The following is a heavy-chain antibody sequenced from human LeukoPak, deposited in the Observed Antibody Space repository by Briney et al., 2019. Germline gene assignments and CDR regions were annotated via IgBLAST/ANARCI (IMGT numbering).Heavy chain of an antibody. CDR3: ARAYSANIVVVPAAMSYYYYYYMDV. CDR2: ISAYNGNT. J-gene: IGHJ6*03. Sequence: ASVKVSCKASEFTFTSYGISWVRQAPGQGLEWMGWISAYNGNTNYAQKLQGRVTMTTDTSTSTAYMELRSLRSDDTAVYYCARAYSANIVVVPAAMSYYYYYYMDVWGKGTTVTVSS. V-gene: IGHV1-18*01. CDR1: EFTFTSYG. D-gene: IGHD2-2*01.